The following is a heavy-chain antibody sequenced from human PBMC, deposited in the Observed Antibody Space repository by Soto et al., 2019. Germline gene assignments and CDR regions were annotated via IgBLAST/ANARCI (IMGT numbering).Heavy chain of an antibody. D-gene: IGHD5-12*01. V-gene: IGHV1-69*13. J-gene: IGHJ6*02. CDR2: IIPIFGTA. Sequence: VASVKVSCKASGGTFSSCAISWVRQAPGQGLEWMGGIIPIFGTANYAQKFQGRVTITADESTSTAYMELSSLRSEDTAVYYCARSGYSGYTSGPGTPGGDYYGMDVWGQGTTVTVSS. CDR3: ARSGYSGYTSGPGTPGGDYYGMDV. CDR1: GGTFSSCA.